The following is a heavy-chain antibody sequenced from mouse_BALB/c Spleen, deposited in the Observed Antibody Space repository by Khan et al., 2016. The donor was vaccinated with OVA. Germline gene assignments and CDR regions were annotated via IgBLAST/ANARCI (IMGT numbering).Heavy chain of an antibody. CDR2: ISYSGST. CDR1: GYSITSDYA. Sequence: EVQLQESGPGLVKPSQSLSLTCTVTGYSITSDYAWNWIRQFPGNKLEWMGYISYSGSTSYNPSLKSRISITCDTSKNQFFLQLNSVKTEDTATYYCARSIMANWGQGTTLTVSS. J-gene: IGHJ2*01. V-gene: IGHV3-2*02. CDR3: ARSIMAN.